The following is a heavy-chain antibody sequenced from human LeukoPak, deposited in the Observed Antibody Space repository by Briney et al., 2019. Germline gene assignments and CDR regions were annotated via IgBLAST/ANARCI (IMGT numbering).Heavy chain of an antibody. CDR2: INHSGST. CDR3: ARGDYVWGSYRFYYFDY. V-gene: IGHV4-34*01. J-gene: IGHJ4*02. CDR1: GGSFSGYY. Sequence: SETLSLTCAVYGGSFSGYYWSWIRQPPGKGLEWIGEINHSGSTNYNPSLKSRVTISVDTSKNQFSLKLSSVTAADTAVYYCARGDYVWGSYRFYYFDYWGQGTLVTVSS. D-gene: IGHD3-16*02.